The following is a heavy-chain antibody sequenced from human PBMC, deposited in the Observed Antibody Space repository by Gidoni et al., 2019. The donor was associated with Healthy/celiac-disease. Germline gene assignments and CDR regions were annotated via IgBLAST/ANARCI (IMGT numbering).Heavy chain of an antibody. CDR3: AGPWPRNSVSQDYDYYMDV. CDR1: GYSFSSYW. D-gene: IGHD4-4*01. Sequence: EVQLVQSGAEVKKPGESLRISCKGSGYSFSSYWIRWVRQRPGKGLAGVGRIGPSDPYTNYSPSFQGHVTISADKSISTASRQWSSLKASDTAMYYCAGPWPRNSVSQDYDYYMDVWGKGTTVTVSS. CDR2: IGPSDPYT. J-gene: IGHJ6*03. V-gene: IGHV5-10-1*03.